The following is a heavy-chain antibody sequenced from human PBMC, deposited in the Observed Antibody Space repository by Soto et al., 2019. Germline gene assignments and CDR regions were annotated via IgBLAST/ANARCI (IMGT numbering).Heavy chain of an antibody. CDR3: ATSIHDYSNYRFDY. J-gene: IGHJ4*02. CDR1: GFTFDTNG. V-gene: IGHV3-23*01. Sequence: PGGSLRLSCAASGFTFDTNGMTWVRQVPGKGLEWVSAISAGGGTTYYADPVKGRFTISRDNSKNMLYLQMNSLRAEDTAVYYCATSIHDYSNYRFDYWGQGT. D-gene: IGHD4-4*01. CDR2: ISAGGGTT.